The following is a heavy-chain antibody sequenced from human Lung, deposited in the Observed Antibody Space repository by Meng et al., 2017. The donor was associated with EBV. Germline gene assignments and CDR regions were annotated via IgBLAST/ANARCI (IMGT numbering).Heavy chain of an antibody. CDR1: GFTFSSYA. J-gene: IGHJ4*02. CDR2: ISGSGGST. Sequence: EVQLLESGGGLVQPGGSLRLSCAASGFTFSSYAMNWVRQAPGKGLEWVSRISGSGGSTYYADSVKGRFTISRDISKNTVFLQMNSLRAEDTAAYYCAREVRYYYDSRGYNFKYWGQGTLVTVSS. CDR3: AREVRYYYDSRGYNFKY. D-gene: IGHD3-22*01. V-gene: IGHV3-23*01.